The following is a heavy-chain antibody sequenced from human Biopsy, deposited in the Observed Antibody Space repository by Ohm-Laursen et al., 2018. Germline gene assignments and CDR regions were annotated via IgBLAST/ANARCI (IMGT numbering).Heavy chain of an antibody. V-gene: IGHV1-69*04. J-gene: IGHJ4*02. Sequence: APVKVSCKPSGGPSSNYAFSWVRQAPGQGLEWVGRIVPVLGHLNYAQRFQGRVSITADKSTSYVFMELSRLTSGDTAVYYCAADADGYYTEFDYWGPGTLVTVSS. CDR1: GGPSSNYA. D-gene: IGHD3-3*01. CDR3: AADADGYYTEFDY. CDR2: IVPVLGHL.